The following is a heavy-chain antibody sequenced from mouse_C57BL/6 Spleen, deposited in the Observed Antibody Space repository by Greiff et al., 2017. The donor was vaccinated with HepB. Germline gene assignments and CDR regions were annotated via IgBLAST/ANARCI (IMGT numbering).Heavy chain of an antibody. D-gene: IGHD1-1*01. V-gene: IGHV6-3*01. CDR2: IRLKSDNYAT. J-gene: IGHJ1*03. CDR3: TGEITTVDWYFDV. CDR1: GFTFSNYW. Sequence: EVKLVESGGGLVQPGGSMKLSCVASGFTFSNYWMNWVRQSPEKGLEWVAQIRLKSDNYATHYAESVKGRFTISRDDSKSSVYLQMNNLRAEDTGIYYCTGEITTVDWYFDVWGTGTTVTVSS.